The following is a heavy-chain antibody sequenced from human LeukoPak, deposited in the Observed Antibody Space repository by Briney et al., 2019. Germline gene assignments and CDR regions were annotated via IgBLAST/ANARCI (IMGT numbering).Heavy chain of an antibody. CDR3: ARGPGSSGWYVGLRFWFDP. D-gene: IGHD6-19*01. CDR2: INHSGST. V-gene: IGHV4-34*01. J-gene: IGHJ5*02. CDR1: GGSFSGYY. Sequence: SETLSLTCAVYGGSFSGYYWSWIRQPPGKGLEWIGEINHSGSTNYNPSLKSRVTISVDTSKNQFSLKLSSVTAADTAVYYCARGPGSSGWYVGLRFWFDPWGQGTLVTVSS.